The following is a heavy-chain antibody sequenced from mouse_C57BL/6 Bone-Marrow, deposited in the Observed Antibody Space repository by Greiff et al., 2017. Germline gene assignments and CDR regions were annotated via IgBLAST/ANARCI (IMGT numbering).Heavy chain of an antibody. CDR3: ARRGVTTHYYAMDY. CDR2: ISSGGSYT. V-gene: IGHV5-6*02. D-gene: IGHD2-2*01. CDR1: GFTFSSYG. J-gene: IGHJ4*01. Sequence: EVKLMESGGDLVKPGGSLKLSCAASGFTFSSYGMSWVRQTPDKRLEWVATISSGGSYTYYPDSVKGRFTISRDNAKNTLYLQMSSLKSEDTAMYYCARRGVTTHYYAMDYWGQGTSVTVSS.